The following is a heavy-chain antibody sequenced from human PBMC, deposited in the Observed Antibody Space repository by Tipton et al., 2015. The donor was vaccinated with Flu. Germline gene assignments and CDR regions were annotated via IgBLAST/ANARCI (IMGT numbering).Heavy chain of an antibody. CDR2: IYHSGTT. CDR1: GYSIRSAYY. Sequence: TLSLTCSVSGYSIRSAYYWGWVRRPPGKGLEWIGTIYHSGTTYYNPSLKSRLTISVDTSKNQFSLRLSSVTAADTAMYYCARSTYYYGSGSSDYWGQGTLVTVSS. V-gene: IGHV4-38-2*01. J-gene: IGHJ4*02. CDR3: ARSTYYYGSGSSDY. D-gene: IGHD3-10*01.